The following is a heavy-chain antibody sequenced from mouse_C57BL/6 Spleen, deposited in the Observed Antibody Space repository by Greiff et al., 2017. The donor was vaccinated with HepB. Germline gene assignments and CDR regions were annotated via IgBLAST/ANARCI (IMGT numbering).Heavy chain of an antibody. CDR3: ARHEEVPARQLRPFAY. V-gene: IGHV1-62-2*01. D-gene: IGHD3-2*02. Sequence: QVQLKQSGAELVKPGASVKLSCKASGYTFTEYTIHWVKQRSGQGLEWIGWFYPGSGSIKYNEKFKDKATLTADKSSSTVYMALSRLTSEDSAVYFCARHEEVPARQLRPFAYWGQGTLVTVSA. CDR1: GYTFTEYT. J-gene: IGHJ3*01. CDR2: FYPGSGSI.